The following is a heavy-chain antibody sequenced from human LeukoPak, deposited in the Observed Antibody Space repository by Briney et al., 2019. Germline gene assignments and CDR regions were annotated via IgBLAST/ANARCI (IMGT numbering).Heavy chain of an antibody. CDR1: GGSISSYY. D-gene: IGHD4-17*01. Sequence: SETLSLTCTVSGGSISSYYWSWIRQPPGKGLEWIGNIYYSGSTNYNPSLKSRVTISVDTSKNQFSLKLSSVTAADTAIYYCARAETDYGDYSGFGIWGQGTMVTVSS. J-gene: IGHJ3*02. CDR3: ARAETDYGDYSGFGI. CDR2: IYYSGST. V-gene: IGHV4-59*08.